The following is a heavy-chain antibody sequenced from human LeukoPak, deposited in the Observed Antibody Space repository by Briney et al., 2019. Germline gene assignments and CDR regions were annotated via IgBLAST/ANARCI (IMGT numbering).Heavy chain of an antibody. CDR3: AKTSYLYCSSSSCPGTFDY. D-gene: IGHD2-2*01. CDR2: ISGSGGST. CDR1: GFTFSSYA. Sequence: GASLRLSCAASGFTFSSYAMSWVRQAPGKGLEWVSAISGSGGSTYYADSVKGRFTISRDNSKNTLYLQMNSLRAEDTAVYYCAKTSYLYCSSSSCPGTFDYWGQGTLVTVSS. J-gene: IGHJ4*02. V-gene: IGHV3-23*01.